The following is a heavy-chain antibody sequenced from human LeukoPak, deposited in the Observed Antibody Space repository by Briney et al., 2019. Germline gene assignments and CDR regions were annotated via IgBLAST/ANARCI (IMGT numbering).Heavy chain of an antibody. J-gene: IGHJ4*02. Sequence: PGGSLRLSCAASRFTFTNAWMSWVRLLPGEGLEWVSLIKANSNGGTTDYAAPVKGRFTISRDDSKNTLYLQMTSLNTEDTAVYYCVADVPGWNRMGFDFWGQGTLVTVSS. V-gene: IGHV3-15*01. CDR3: VADVPGWNRMGFDF. CDR2: IKANSNGGTT. D-gene: IGHD1-1*01. CDR1: RFTFTNAW.